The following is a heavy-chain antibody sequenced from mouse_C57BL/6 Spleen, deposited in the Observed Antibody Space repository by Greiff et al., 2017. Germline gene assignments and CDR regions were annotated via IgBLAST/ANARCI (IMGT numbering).Heavy chain of an antibody. Sequence: VQLQQPGAELVRPGTSVKLSCKASGYTFTSYWMHWVKQRPGQGLEWIGVIDPSDSYTNYNQKFKGKATLAVDTSSSTAYMQLSSLTSEDSAVYYCARSLRRYWCFDVWGTGTTVTVSS. CDR1: GYTFTSYW. V-gene: IGHV1-59*01. CDR3: ARSLRRYWCFDV. CDR2: IDPSDSYT. D-gene: IGHD1-2*01. J-gene: IGHJ1*03.